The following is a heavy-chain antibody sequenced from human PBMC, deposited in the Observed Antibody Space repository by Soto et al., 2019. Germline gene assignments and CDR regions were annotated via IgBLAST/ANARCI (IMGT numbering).Heavy chain of an antibody. Sequence: GGSLRLSCAASGFTFSSYGMHWVRQAPGKGLEWVAVISYDGSNKYYADSVKGRFTISRDNSKNTLYLQMNSLRAEDTAVYYCAKESGVDTDYYRMDVWGQGTTVTGS. J-gene: IGHJ6*02. CDR2: ISYDGSNK. CDR1: GFTFSSYG. D-gene: IGHD5-18*01. V-gene: IGHV3-30*18. CDR3: AKESGVDTDYYRMDV.